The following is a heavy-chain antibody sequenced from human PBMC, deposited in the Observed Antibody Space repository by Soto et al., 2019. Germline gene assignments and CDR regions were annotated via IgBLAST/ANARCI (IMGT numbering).Heavy chain of an antibody. Sequence: SETLSLTCTVSGGSVSSGSYYWSWIRQPPGKGLEWIGYIYYSGSTNYNPSLKSRVTISVDTSKNQFSLKLSSVTAADTAVYYCARDFLTLGPPELYYGMDVWGQGTKVTVSS. CDR2: IYYSGST. J-gene: IGHJ6*02. CDR1: GGSVSSGSYY. V-gene: IGHV4-61*01. D-gene: IGHD1-7*01. CDR3: ARDFLTLGPPELYYGMDV.